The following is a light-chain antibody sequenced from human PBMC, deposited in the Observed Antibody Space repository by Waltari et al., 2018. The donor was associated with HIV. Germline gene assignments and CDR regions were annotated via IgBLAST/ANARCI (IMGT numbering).Light chain of an antibody. CDR3: QSFHGITAV. V-gene: IGLV6-57*02. Sequence: NFMLTQPHSVSASPGKTVTIPCTGSSGRVASNSVQWYQQRPGSAPTTVIYKDDQRPSGVPDRFSGSINSSSNSASLTISGLKTEDEADYYCQSFHGITAVFGGGTKLTVL. CDR1: SGRVASNS. J-gene: IGLJ3*02. CDR2: KDD.